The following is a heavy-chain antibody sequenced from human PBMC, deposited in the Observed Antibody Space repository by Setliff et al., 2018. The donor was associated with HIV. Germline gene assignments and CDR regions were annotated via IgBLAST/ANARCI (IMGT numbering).Heavy chain of an antibody. CDR1: GGSLTNYY. CDR3: ARGRSCSSSSCYLYYYYYYGVDV. V-gene: IGHV4-34*01. J-gene: IGHJ6*02. Sequence: SETLSLTCAVYGGSLTNYYWSWIRQSPGKGLEWIGEITDDGTATYTSSLKSRVTISLDTSKKQLSLKVTSVTAADTAIYYCARGRSCSSSSCYLYYYYYYGVDVWGPGTAVTVSS. D-gene: IGHD2-2*01. CDR2: ITDDGTA.